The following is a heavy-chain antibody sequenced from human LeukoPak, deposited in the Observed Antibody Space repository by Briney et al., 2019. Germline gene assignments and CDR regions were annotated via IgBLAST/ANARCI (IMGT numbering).Heavy chain of an antibody. J-gene: IGHJ4*02. V-gene: IGHV4-34*01. Sequence: SETLSLTCAVYGGSFSGYYWSWIRQPPGKGLEWIGEINHSGSTNYNPSLKSRVTMFVDMSKNQFSLRLSSVTAADTAVYYCARHRAYSSSCPFDYWGQGTLVTVSS. CDR2: INHSGST. CDR1: GGSFSGYY. CDR3: ARHRAYSSSCPFDY. D-gene: IGHD6-6*01.